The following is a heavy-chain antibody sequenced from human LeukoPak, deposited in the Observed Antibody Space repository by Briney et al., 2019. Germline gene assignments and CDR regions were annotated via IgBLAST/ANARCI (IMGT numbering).Heavy chain of an antibody. D-gene: IGHD5-12*01. CDR3: ARDGPLYSGFGVCYFDY. Sequence: SGGSLRLSCAASGFTFSSYAMSWVRQAPGKGLEWVSLISGSGGSTYYADSVKGRFTISRDNSKNTLYLQMNSLRAEDTAVYYCARDGPLYSGFGVCYFDYWGQGTLVTVSS. CDR1: GFTFSSYA. CDR2: ISGSGGST. J-gene: IGHJ4*02. V-gene: IGHV3-23*01.